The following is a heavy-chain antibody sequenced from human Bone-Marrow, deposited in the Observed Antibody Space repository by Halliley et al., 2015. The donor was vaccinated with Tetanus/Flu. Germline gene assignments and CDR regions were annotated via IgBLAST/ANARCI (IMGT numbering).Heavy chain of an antibody. J-gene: IGHJ5*02. Sequence: GRIDPSDSYTNYRPSFEGHVTISVDKSINTAFLQWSSLKASASAIYFCARHRSTASISGFDPWGQGTLVTVSS. D-gene: IGHD2-15*01. CDR2: IDPSDSYT. CDR3: ARHRSTASISGFDP. V-gene: IGHV5-10-1*01.